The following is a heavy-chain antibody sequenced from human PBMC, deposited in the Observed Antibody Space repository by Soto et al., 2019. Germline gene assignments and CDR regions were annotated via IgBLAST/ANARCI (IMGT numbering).Heavy chain of an antibody. D-gene: IGHD3-3*01. CDR2: IYSGGST. V-gene: IGHV3-53*04. CDR1: GFTVSSNY. J-gene: IGHJ6*03. CDR3: ARNFVAPTIFGVALTYYYYMDV. Sequence: GGSLSLSCAASGFTVSSNYMSWVRQAPGKGLEWVSVIYSGGSTYYADSVKGRFTISRHNSKNTLYLQMNSLRAEDTAVYYCARNFVAPTIFGVALTYYYYMDVWGKGTTVTVSS.